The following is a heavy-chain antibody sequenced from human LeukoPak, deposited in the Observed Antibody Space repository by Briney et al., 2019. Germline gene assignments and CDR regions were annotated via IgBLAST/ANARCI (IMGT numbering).Heavy chain of an antibody. J-gene: IGHJ4*02. CDR1: GFTFATSA. V-gene: IGHV1-58*01. D-gene: IGHD6-19*01. CDR3: AAPGYSSGWYGL. Sequence: SVKVSCKASGFTFATSAVQWVRQARGQRLEWIGWIVVGSNNTNYAQKFQERATITRDLSTGTAYMELSSQRSEDTAVYYCAAPGYSSGWYGLWGQGTLVTVSS. CDR2: IVVGSNNT.